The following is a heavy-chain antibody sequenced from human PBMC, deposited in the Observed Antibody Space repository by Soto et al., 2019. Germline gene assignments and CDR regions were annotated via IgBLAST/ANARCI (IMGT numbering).Heavy chain of an antibody. D-gene: IGHD3-10*01. CDR1: GGTFSSYS. CDR2: IIPIFGTA. V-gene: IGHV1-69*13. Sequence: SSVKFSSKASGGTFSSYSISWVRQAPGQGREWMGGIIPIFGTANYAHQFQGRVTITADESTSTAYMELSSLSSEDTAVYYCARDGVRGVPYYYYGVDVWGQGTTDTVSS. CDR3: ARDGVRGVPYYYYGVDV. J-gene: IGHJ6*02.